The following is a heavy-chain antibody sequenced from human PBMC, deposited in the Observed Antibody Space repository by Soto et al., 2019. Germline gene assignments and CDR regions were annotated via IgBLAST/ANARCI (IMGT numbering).Heavy chain of an antibody. CDR3: ASSGGAHLPYYYYGMDV. J-gene: IGHJ6*02. V-gene: IGHV5-51*01. CDR2: IYPGDSDT. D-gene: IGHD3-10*01. Sequence: GESLKISCKGSGYRFTSYWIGWVLQIPWKGLEWMGIIYPGDSDTRYSPSFQGQVTISADKSISTAYLQWSSLKASDTAMYYCASSGGAHLPYYYYGMDVWGQGTPVTVSS. CDR1: GYRFTSYW.